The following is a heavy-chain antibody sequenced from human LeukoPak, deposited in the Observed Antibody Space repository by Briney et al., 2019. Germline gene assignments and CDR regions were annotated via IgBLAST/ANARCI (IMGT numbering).Heavy chain of an antibody. V-gene: IGHV3-33*01. D-gene: IGHD4-11*01. CDR1: GFTFSSYG. CDR2: IWYDGSNK. CDR3: AREGGDYGNYDDAFDI. Sequence: SLRLSCAASGFTFSSYGMHWVRQAPGKGLEWVAIIWYDGSNKYYADSVKGRFTISRDNSKNTVYLQMNGLRAEDTAVYYCAREGGDYGNYDDAFDIWGQGTMVTVSS. J-gene: IGHJ3*02.